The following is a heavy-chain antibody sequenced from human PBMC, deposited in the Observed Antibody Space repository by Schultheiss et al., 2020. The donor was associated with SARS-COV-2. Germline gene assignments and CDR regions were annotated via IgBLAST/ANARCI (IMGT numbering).Heavy chain of an antibody. CDR2: IDWDDDK. J-gene: IGHJ3*02. D-gene: IGHD2-15*01. CDR1: GFSLSTSGVG. CDR3: ARMALGYCSGGSCCDAFDI. V-gene: IGHV2-70*11. Sequence: SGPTLVKPTQTLTLTCTFSGFSLSTSGVGVGWIRQPPGKALEWLARIDWDDDKYYSTSLKTRLTISKDTSKNQVVLTMTNMDPVDTATYYCARMALGYCSGGSCCDAFDIWGQGTMVTVSS.